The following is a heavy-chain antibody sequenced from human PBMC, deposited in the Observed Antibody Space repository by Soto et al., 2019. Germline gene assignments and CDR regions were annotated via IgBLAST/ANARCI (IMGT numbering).Heavy chain of an antibody. Sequence: PLETLSLTCTVSGGSISSSSYYWGWIRQPPGKGLEWIGNIYYSGSTYYNPSLKSRVTISVDTSKNQFSLKLSSVTAADTAVYYCARQGYGMDVWGPGTTVTVSS. V-gene: IGHV4-39*01. CDR3: ARQGYGMDV. CDR1: GGSISSSSYY. J-gene: IGHJ6*02. CDR2: IYYSGST.